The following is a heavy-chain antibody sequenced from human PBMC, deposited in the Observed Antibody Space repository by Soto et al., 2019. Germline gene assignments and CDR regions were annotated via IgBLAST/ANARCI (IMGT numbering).Heavy chain of an antibody. CDR1: GFTFTSSA. J-gene: IGHJ4*02. Sequence: SVKVSCKASGFTFTSSAVQWVRQARGQRLEWIGWIVVGSGNTNYAQKFQERVPITRDMSTSTAYMELSSLRSEDPAVYYCAADHPAYYYDSSGYYFDYWGQGTLVTVSS. D-gene: IGHD3-22*01. CDR3: AADHPAYYYDSSGYYFDY. CDR2: IVVGSGNT. V-gene: IGHV1-58*01.